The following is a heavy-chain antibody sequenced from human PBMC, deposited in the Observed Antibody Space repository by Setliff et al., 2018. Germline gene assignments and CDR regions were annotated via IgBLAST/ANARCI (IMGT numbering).Heavy chain of an antibody. CDR1: ESTFSSFG. D-gene: IGHD5-18*01. V-gene: IGHV3-30*02. Sequence: PGGSLRLSCTASESTFSSFGMHWVRQAPGKGLEWVGFIRNDGSYEYYADSVQGRFTISRDNSKNTLFLHMNNLRPEDTALYYCAKASLAYSFGYYFDSWGQGALVTVSS. CDR2: IRNDGSYE. J-gene: IGHJ4*01. CDR3: AKASLAYSFGYYFDS.